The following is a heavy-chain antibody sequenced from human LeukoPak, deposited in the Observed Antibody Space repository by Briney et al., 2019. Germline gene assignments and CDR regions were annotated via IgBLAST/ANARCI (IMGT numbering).Heavy chain of an antibody. CDR3: ARELLGYCSGSSCYYFYMDF. J-gene: IGHJ6*03. V-gene: IGHV3-48*04. CDR2: ISSSSSTI. CDR1: GFTFSSYS. Sequence: PGGSLRLSSAAPGFTFSSYSMNSVRQAPGKGLEWLSYISSSSSTIYYSDSVKGRFTSSRDNVKNSLYLQMNSLRAEDTAVYYCARELLGYCSGSSCYYFYMDFWGKGTTVSVSS. D-gene: IGHD2-2*01.